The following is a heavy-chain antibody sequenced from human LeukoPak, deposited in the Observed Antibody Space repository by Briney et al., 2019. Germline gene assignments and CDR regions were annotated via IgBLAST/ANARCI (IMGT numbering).Heavy chain of an antibody. D-gene: IGHD3-10*01. CDR1: GFTFDDYA. CDR2: ISWNSGSI. CDR3: ARAFMRFGELY. J-gene: IGHJ4*02. Sequence: GGSLRLSCTASGFTFDDYAMHWVRQAPGKGLEWVSGISWNSGSIGYADSVKGRFTISRDNAKNTLYLQMNSLRAEDAAVYYCARAFMRFGELYWGQGTLVTVSS. V-gene: IGHV3-9*01.